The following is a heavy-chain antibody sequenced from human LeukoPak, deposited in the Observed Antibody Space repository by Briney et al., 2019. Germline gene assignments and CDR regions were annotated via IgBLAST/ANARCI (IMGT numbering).Heavy chain of an antibody. V-gene: IGHV7-4-1*02. CDR2: INTNTGNP. CDR3: ARDGAYYDSSGYYYVMGAFDI. Sequence: ASVKVSCKASGYTFTSYAMNWVRQAPGQGLEWMGWINTNTGNPTYAQGFTGRFVFSLDTSVSTAYLQISSLKAEDTAVYYCARDGAYYDSSGYYYVMGAFDIWGQGTMVTVSS. J-gene: IGHJ3*02. CDR1: GYTFTSYA. D-gene: IGHD3-22*01.